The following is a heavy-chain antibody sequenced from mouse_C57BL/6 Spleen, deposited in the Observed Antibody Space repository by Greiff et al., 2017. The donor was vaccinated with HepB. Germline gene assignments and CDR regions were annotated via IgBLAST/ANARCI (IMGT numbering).Heavy chain of an antibody. CDR1: GYTFTSYW. J-gene: IGHJ4*01. CDR3: AKTALYYAMDY. V-gene: IGHV1-50*01. D-gene: IGHD3-2*01. Sequence: VQLKQPGAELVKPGASVKLSCKASGYTFTSYWMQWVKQRPGQGLEWIGEIDPSDSYTNYNQKFKGKATLTVDTSSSTAYMQLSSLTSEDSAVYYCAKTALYYAMDYWGQGTSVTVSS. CDR2: IDPSDSYT.